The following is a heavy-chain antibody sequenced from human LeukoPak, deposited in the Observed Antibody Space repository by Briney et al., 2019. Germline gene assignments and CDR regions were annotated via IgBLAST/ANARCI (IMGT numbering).Heavy chain of an antibody. CDR1: GFTFSSYA. CDR2: ISGSGGST. D-gene: IGHD3-3*01. CDR3: AKDPFTIFGVVTPKAADY. Sequence: SGGSLRLSCAASGFTFSSYAMSWVRQAPGKGLEWVSAISGSGGSTYYADSVKGRFTIFRDNSKNTLYLQMNSLRAEDTAVYYCAKDPFTIFGVVTPKAADYWGQGTLVTVSS. J-gene: IGHJ4*02. V-gene: IGHV3-23*01.